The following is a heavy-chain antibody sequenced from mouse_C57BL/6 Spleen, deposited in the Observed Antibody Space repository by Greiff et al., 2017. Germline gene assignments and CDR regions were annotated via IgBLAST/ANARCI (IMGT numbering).Heavy chain of an antibody. J-gene: IGHJ2*01. Sequence: EVKLMESGGDLVKPGGSLKLSCAASGFTFSSYGMSWVRQTPDKRLEWVATISSGGSYTYYPDSVKGRFTISRDNAKNTLYLQMSSLKSGDTAMYYCARGVSDYWGQGTTLTVSS. CDR2: ISSGGSYT. CDR3: ARGVSDY. V-gene: IGHV5-6*01. CDR1: GFTFSSYG.